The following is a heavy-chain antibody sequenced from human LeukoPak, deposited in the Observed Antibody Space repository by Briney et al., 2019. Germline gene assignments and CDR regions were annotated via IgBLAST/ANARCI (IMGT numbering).Heavy chain of an antibody. CDR3: ARQQTYGIVRDTASDI. D-gene: IGHD2-21*01. CDR2: ISYDGSNK. J-gene: IGHJ3*02. CDR1: GFIFSNYP. V-gene: IGHV3-30-3*01. Sequence: GGSLRLSCAVSGFIFSNYPMHWVRQAPGKGLEWVAAISYDGSNKYYADSVKGRFTISRDNSKNTLYVQINSLRAEDTAVYYCARQQTYGIVRDTASDIWGQGTKVTISS.